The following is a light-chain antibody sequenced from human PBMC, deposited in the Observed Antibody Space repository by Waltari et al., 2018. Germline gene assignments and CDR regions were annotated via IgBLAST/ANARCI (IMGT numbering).Light chain of an antibody. V-gene: IGKV3-20*01. CDR1: QSVSSSY. Sequence: DIVFTQSPGTLSLSPGERDTLSCRASQSVSSSYLAWYQQKPGQAPRVLIHGASNRATGIPDRFSGSGSGTDFTLTISRLEPEDFAVYYCQQYGSSPWTFGQGTKVEIK. CDR3: QQYGSSPWT. J-gene: IGKJ1*01. CDR2: GAS.